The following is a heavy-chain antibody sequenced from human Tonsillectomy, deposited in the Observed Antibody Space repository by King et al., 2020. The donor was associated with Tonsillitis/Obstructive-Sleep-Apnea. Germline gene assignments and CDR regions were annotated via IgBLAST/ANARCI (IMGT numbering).Heavy chain of an antibody. Sequence: DVQLVESGGGLVEPGGSLRLSCADSGITFSEYGMNWVRQAPGKGLEWVSSISSSGTYIYYADSVKGRFTISRDNAKKTLYLQMNSLSAVDTGVYYCATGGIAAAKEYWGQGTLVTVSS. CDR2: ISSSGTYI. J-gene: IGHJ4*02. D-gene: IGHD6-13*01. V-gene: IGHV3-21*01. CDR1: GITFSEYG. CDR3: ATGGIAAAKEY.